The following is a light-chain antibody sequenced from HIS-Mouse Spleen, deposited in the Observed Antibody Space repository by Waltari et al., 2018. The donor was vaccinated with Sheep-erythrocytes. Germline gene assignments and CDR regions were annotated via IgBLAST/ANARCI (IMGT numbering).Light chain of an antibody. J-gene: IGLJ3*02. CDR3: SSYTSSSTWV. CDR1: SSDVGGYNY. Sequence: QPASVSGSPGQSITISCTGTSSDVGGYNYVSWYQQHPGKAPKLMIYDVSNRPSGVSNRFSGSKSGTTASLTISGLQAEDEADYYCSSYTSSSTWVFGGGTKLTVL. CDR2: DVS. V-gene: IGLV2-14*03.